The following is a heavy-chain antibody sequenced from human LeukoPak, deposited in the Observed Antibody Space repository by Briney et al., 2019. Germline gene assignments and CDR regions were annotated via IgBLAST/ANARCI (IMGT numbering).Heavy chain of an antibody. CDR3: ARGRRHWFDP. CDR1: GGSISSGGYS. CDR2: IYHSGST. J-gene: IGHJ5*02. V-gene: IGHV4-30-2*01. Sequence: SQTLSLTGAGSGGSISSGGYSWRWIRQPPGKGLEWIGYIYHSGSTYYNPSLKSRVTISVDRSKNQFSLKLSSVTAADTAVYYCARGRRHWFDPWGQGTLVTVSS.